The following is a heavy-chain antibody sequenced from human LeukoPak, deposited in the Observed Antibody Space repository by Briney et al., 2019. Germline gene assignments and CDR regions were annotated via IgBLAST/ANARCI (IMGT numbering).Heavy chain of an antibody. D-gene: IGHD3-10*01. CDR2: IYYSGST. J-gene: IGHJ6*03. CDR3: ARGIVRGVYYYMDV. CDR1: GGSISSYY. V-gene: IGHV4-59*01. Sequence: PSETLSLTCTVSGGSISSYYWSWIRQTPGKGLEWIGYIYYSGSTNYNPSLKSRVTISVDTSKNQFSLKLSSVTAADTAVYYCARGIVRGVYYYMDVWGKGTTVTVSS.